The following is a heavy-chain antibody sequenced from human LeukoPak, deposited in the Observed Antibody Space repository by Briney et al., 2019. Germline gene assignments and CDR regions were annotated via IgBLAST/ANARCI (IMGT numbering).Heavy chain of an antibody. Sequence: PGGSLRLSCAASGFTFSSYAMHWVRQAPGKGLEWVAVISYDGSNKYYADSVKGRFTFSRDNSKNTLYLQMNSLRAEDTAVYYCARGFYGGNEWGYWGQGTLVTVSS. D-gene: IGHD4-23*01. J-gene: IGHJ4*02. CDR2: ISYDGSNK. CDR3: ARGFYGGNEWGY. CDR1: GFTFSSYA. V-gene: IGHV3-30*04.